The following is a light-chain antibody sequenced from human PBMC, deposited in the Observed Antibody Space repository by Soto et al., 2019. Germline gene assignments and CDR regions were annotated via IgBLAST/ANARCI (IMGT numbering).Light chain of an antibody. CDR1: QRVSRN. CDR2: GAS. V-gene: IGKV3-15*01. CDR3: QQYNNWPYT. J-gene: IGKJ2*01. Sequence: EILMTQSPATLSVSPGERATLSCRASQRVSRNFAWYRQKPGQAPTLLIYGASTRATGIPARFSGSGSGTEFTLTISSLQSEDFPVYYCQQYNNWPYTFGQGTKLEIK.